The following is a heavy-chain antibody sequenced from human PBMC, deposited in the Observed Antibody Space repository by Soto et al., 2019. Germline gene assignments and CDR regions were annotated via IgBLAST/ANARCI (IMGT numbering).Heavy chain of an antibody. D-gene: IGHD1-7*01. J-gene: IGHJ3*02. Sequence: GGSLRLSCAASGFMFSTYWMSWVRQAPGKGLEWVAVISYDGSNKYYADSVKGRFTISRDNSKNTLYLQMNSLRAEDTAVYYCASSGAELLAAFDIWGQGTMVTVSS. V-gene: IGHV3-30-3*01. CDR2: ISYDGSNK. CDR1: GFMFSTYW. CDR3: ASSGAELLAAFDI.